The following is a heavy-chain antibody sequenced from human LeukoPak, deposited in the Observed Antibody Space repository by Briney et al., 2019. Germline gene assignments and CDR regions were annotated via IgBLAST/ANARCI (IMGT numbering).Heavy chain of an antibody. V-gene: IGHV3-23*01. Sequence: PGGSLRLSCAASGFTFSSYAMSWVRQAPGKGLEWFSAISGSGGSTYYADSVKGRFTISRDNSKNTLYLQMNSLRAEDTAVYYCATRNYDILTGSRIGRAFDIWGQGTMVTVSS. CDR2: ISGSGGST. D-gene: IGHD3-9*01. J-gene: IGHJ3*02. CDR3: ATRNYDILTGSRIGRAFDI. CDR1: GFTFSSYA.